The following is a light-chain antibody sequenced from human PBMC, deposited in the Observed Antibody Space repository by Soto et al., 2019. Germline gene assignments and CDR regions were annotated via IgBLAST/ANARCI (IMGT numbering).Light chain of an antibody. CDR2: GAA. Sequence: EIVLTQSPGTLSLSPGERATLSCRASQSIRSIYLGWYQQKAGQPPTLLIYGAASRATAITARLCSSGSWTEFTPIISSLLYQDVAVFFCQQYNSGSPITFGQGTRLEIK. CDR3: QQYNSGSPIT. CDR1: QSIRSIY. V-gene: IGKV3-15*01. J-gene: IGKJ5*01.